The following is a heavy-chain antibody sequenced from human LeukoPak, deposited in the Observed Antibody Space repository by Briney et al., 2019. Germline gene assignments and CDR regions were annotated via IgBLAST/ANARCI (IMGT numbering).Heavy chain of an antibody. CDR3: AKDISSTITFDI. CDR1: GFTFSDYG. CDR2: IRYDGSNK. Sequence: GGSLRLSCAASGFTFSDYGLNWVRQAPGKGLEWVAFIRYDGSNKYYADSVKGRFTISRDNSKNTLYLQMNSLRAEDTAVYYCAKDISSTITFDIWGQGTMVTVSS. J-gene: IGHJ3*02. V-gene: IGHV3-30*02. D-gene: IGHD2-2*01.